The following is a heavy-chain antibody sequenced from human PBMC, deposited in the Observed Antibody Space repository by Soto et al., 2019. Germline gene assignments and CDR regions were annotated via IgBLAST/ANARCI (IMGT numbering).Heavy chain of an antibody. CDR3: ARDTYYDISGFFYGMDV. CDR1: GGSFSGYY. D-gene: IGHD3-9*01. V-gene: IGHV4-34*01. CDR2: INHSGST. Sequence: PSETLSLTCAVYGGSFSGYYWSWIRQPPGKGLEWIGEINHSGSTNYNPSLKSRVTISVDTSKNQFSLKLSSVTAADTAVYYCARDTYYDISGFFYGMDVWGQGTTVTVSS. J-gene: IGHJ6*02.